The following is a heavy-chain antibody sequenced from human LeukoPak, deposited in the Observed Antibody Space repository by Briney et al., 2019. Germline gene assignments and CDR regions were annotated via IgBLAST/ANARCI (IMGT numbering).Heavy chain of an antibody. CDR1: GYTFTSYD. Sequence: ASVKVSCKASGYTFTSYDVNWVRQATGQGLEWMGWVSPNSANTAYAQKFQGRVTMTRNTSISTAYKELSSLRSEDTAVYYCAIKLSSGGYWGQGTLVTVSS. V-gene: IGHV1-8*01. CDR3: AIKLSSGGY. J-gene: IGHJ4*02. CDR2: VSPNSANT. D-gene: IGHD3-22*01.